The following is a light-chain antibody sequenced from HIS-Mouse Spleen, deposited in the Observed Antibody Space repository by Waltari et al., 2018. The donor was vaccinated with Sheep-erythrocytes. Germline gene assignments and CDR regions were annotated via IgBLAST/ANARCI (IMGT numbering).Light chain of an antibody. CDR1: SSDVCGYNY. CDR3: CSYAGSYNHV. J-gene: IGLJ1*01. V-gene: IGLV2-11*01. CDR2: DVS. Sequence: QSALTQPRSVSGSPGQSVTISCTGTSSDVCGYNYVPWYHQHPGKAPKLMMYDVSKRPSGVPDRFSGSKSGNTASLTISGLQAEDEADYYCCSYAGSYNHVFATGTKVTVL.